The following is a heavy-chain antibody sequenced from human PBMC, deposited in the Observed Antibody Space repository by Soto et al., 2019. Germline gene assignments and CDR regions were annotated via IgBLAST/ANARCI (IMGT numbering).Heavy chain of an antibody. J-gene: IGHJ6*02. Sequence: GGSLRLSCAASGFTFSDYYMSWIRQAPGKGLEWVSYISSSSSYTNYADSVKGRFTISRDNAKNSLYLQMNSLRAEDTAVYYCASTLVATIQDLQSSGWPNAFYGMDVWGQGTTVTVSS. V-gene: IGHV3-11*06. CDR3: ASTLVATIQDLQSSGWPNAFYGMDV. D-gene: IGHD5-12*01. CDR2: ISSSSSYT. CDR1: GFTFSDYY.